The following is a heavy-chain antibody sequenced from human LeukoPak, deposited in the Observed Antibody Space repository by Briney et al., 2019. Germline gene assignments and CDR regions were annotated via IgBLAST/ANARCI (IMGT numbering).Heavy chain of an antibody. V-gene: IGHV3-7*01. Sequence: GGSLRLSCAASGFTFSSYAMSWVRQAPGKGLEWVANIKQDGSEKYYVDSVKGRFTISRDNAKNSLYLQMNSLRAEDTAVYYCARVPYLCSGGSCYSDYWGQGTLVTVSS. CDR2: IKQDGSEK. D-gene: IGHD2-15*01. J-gene: IGHJ4*02. CDR3: ARVPYLCSGGSCYSDY. CDR1: GFTFSSYA.